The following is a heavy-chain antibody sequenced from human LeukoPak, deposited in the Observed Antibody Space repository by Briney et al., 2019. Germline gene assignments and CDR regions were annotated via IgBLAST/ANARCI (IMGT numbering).Heavy chain of an antibody. CDR3: ARGPLYGDYIDAFDI. CDR2: INHSGST. V-gene: IGHV4-34*01. J-gene: IGHJ3*02. CDR1: GGSFSGYY. Sequence: SETLSLTCAVYGGSFSGYYWGWIRQPPGKGLEWIGEINHSGSTNYNPSLKSRVTISVDTSKNQFSLKLSSVTAADTAVYYCARGPLYGDYIDAFDIWGQGTMVTVSS. D-gene: IGHD4-17*01.